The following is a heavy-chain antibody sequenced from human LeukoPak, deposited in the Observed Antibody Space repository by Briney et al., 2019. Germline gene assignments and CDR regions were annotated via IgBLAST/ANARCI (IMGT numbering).Heavy chain of an antibody. J-gene: IGHJ4*02. CDR3: AREWSLLRWFSY. D-gene: IGHD3-22*01. CDR1: GFKFDNYE. Sequence: GGSLRLSCAASGFKFDNYEMSWVRQAPGKGLEWVSTISGTGDDTYYADSVKGRFTISRDKFKNTVSLEMNSLRGEDTAVYYCAREWSLLRWFSYWGQGTLVTVSS. CDR2: ISGTGDDT. V-gene: IGHV3-23*01.